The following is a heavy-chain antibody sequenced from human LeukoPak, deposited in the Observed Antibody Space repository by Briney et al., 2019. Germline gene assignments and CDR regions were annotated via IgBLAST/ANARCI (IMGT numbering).Heavy chain of an antibody. Sequence: ASVKVSCKASGYTFTSYDINWVRQATGQGLEWMGWMNPNSGNTGYAQKFQGRVTMTRNTSISTAYMELSSLRSEDTAVYYCARGITIFGVVTDYYYYGMDVWGQGTMVTVSS. CDR2: MNPNSGNT. V-gene: IGHV1-8*01. D-gene: IGHD3-3*01. J-gene: IGHJ6*02. CDR1: GYTFTSYD. CDR3: ARGITIFGVVTDYYYYGMDV.